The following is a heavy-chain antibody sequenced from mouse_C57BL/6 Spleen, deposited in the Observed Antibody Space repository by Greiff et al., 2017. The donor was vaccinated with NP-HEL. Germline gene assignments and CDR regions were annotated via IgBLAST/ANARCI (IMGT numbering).Heavy chain of an antibody. CDR2: ISDGGSYT. Sequence: DVQLQESGGGLVKPGGSLKLSCAASGFTFSSYAMSWVRQTPEKRLEWVATISDGGSYTYYPDNVKGRFTISRDNAKNNLYLQMSHLKSEDTAMYYCARYYAWFAYWGQGTLVTVSA. V-gene: IGHV5-4*01. D-gene: IGHD1-1*02. CDR1: GFTFSSYA. J-gene: IGHJ3*01. CDR3: ARYYAWFAY.